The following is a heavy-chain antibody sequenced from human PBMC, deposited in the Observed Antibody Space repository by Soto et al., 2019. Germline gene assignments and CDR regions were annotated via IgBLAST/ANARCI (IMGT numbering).Heavy chain of an antibody. D-gene: IGHD2-8*01. Sequence: GGSLRLSCAASGFTFSTYSLSWVRLAPGKGLEWVSSISGGGGTTYYTDSVKGRFTISRDNSENTLFLQLNSLRAEDTAIYYCAKVGCNGGSCSRDYFDYWGQGALVTVS. J-gene: IGHJ4*02. CDR2: ISGGGGTT. CDR1: GFTFSTYS. V-gene: IGHV3-23*01. CDR3: AKVGCNGGSCSRDYFDY.